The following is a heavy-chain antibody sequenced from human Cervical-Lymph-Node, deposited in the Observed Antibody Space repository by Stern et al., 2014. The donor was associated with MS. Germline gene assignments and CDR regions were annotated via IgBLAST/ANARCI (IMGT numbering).Heavy chain of an antibody. CDR1: GFTFSDYG. CDR3: ARDASWIQLWSYFDY. J-gene: IGHJ4*02. CDR2: IWYDGTKK. V-gene: IGHV3-33*01. Sequence: SGRSLRLSCAASGFTFSDYGMHWVRQAPGKGLEWVAIIWYDGTKKYYADSVKGRFTISRDNSNNTLYLQMNSLRAEDTAVYYCARDASWIQLWSYFDYWGQGTLVTVSS. D-gene: IGHD5-18*01.